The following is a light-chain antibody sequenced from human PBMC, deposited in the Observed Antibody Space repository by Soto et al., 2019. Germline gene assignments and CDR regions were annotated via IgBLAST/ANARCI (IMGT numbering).Light chain of an antibody. V-gene: IGKV3-20*01. CDR1: QSLRRTY. Sequence: EVVLTQFPDTLSVSPGETATLSCRASQSLRRTYVAWYQHKPGQAPRLLIYGASFRATGISDRFSGRGSGTDFTLSISRLEPEDSAVYYCQQYVTSPRTFGLGTKVDIK. J-gene: IGKJ1*01. CDR3: QQYVTSPRT. CDR2: GAS.